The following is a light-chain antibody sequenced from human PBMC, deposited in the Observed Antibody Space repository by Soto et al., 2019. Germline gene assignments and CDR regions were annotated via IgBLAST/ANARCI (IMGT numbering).Light chain of an antibody. CDR2: EGN. J-gene: IGLJ1*01. CDR1: SSDVGSYSL. V-gene: IGLV2-23*01. Sequence: QSVLTQPASVSGSPGQSITISCTGTSSDVGSYSLVSWYQQHPGKAPKLMIYEGNKRPSGVSNRFSGSKSGNTASLTISGLQAEDEADYYCCSYAGDTLYVFGTGTQLTVL. CDR3: CSYAGDTLYV.